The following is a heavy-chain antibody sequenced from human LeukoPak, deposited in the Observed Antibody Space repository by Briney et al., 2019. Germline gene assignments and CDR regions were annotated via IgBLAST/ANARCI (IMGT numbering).Heavy chain of an antibody. D-gene: IGHD3-22*01. J-gene: IGHJ4*02. V-gene: IGHV3-48*01. CDR2: ISGSSSTI. CDR1: GFTFSSYS. Sequence: TGGSLRLSCAASGFTFSSYSMNWVRQAPGKGLEWVSYISGSSSTIYYADSVKGRFTISRDNAKNSLYLQMNSLRAEDTAVYHCARSGYYYEGYYFDYWGQGTLVTVSS. CDR3: ARSGYYYEGYYFDY.